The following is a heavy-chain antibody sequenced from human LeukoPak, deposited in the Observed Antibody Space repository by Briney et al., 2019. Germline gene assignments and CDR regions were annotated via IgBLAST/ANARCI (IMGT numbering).Heavy chain of an antibody. CDR2: ISGSGGST. J-gene: IGHJ6*02. CDR3: AKDPIAATGPGYYYGMDV. V-gene: IGHV3-23*01. Sequence: GGSLRLSCAASGFTVSSNYMSWVRQAPGKGLEWVSAISGSGGSTYYADSVKGRFTISRDNSKNTLYLQMNSLRAEDTAVYYCAKDPIAATGPGYYYGMDVWGQGTTVTVSS. D-gene: IGHD6-13*01. CDR1: GFTVSSNY.